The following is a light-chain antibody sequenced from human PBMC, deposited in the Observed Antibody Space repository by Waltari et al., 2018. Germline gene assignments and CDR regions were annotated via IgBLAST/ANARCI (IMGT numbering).Light chain of an antibody. J-gene: IGLJ7*01. CDR3: SSYAGSNTML. CDR1: SSDLGGYNY. CDR2: EVS. V-gene: IGLV2-11*01. Sequence: QAALTQPRSVSGSPGQSVTIPSTGTSSDLGGYNYVSWYQQYPGTAPKLMIYEVSKRPSGVSDRFSGSKSGNTASLTISGLQAEDETDYYCSSYAGSNTMLFGGGTRLTVL.